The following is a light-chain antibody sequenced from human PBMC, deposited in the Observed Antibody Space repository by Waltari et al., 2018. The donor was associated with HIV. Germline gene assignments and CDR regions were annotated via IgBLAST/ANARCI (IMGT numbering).Light chain of an antibody. V-gene: IGLV1-47*01. CDR2: HPN. CDR1: SSNIDPNY. J-gene: IGLJ2*01. Sequence: QSVLTQPPSASGTPVQSVTISCSGSSSNIDPNYVSWYKQFPGTAPELVVYHPNQRPLGVPDRFSGSKSGTSASLAISWLRSEDEADYYCAAWDDSLSAWLFGGGTRLNVL. CDR3: AAWDDSLSAWL.